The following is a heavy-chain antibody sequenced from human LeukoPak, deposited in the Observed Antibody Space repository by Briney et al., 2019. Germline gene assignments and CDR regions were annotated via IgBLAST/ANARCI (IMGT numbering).Heavy chain of an antibody. CDR2: IYHSGST. D-gene: IGHD3-22*01. V-gene: IGHV4-38-2*02. CDR3: ARDLKYYYDSSGYVAAFDI. J-gene: IGHJ3*02. Sequence: SETLSFTCADSGYSISSGYYWGWIRQPPGKRVEWIGSIYHSGSTYYNPSLKSRVTMSVDTSKNQFSLKLSSVTAADTAVYYCARDLKYYYDSSGYVAAFDIWGQGTMVTVSS. CDR1: GYSISSGYY.